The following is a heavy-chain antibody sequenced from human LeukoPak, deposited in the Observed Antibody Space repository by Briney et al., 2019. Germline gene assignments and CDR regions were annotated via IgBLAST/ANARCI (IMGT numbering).Heavy chain of an antibody. CDR2: IYYSGST. CDR3: ARADEREPASVPWFDP. Sequence: SETLSLTCTVSGGSISSGDYYWSWIRQPPGKGLEWLGYIYYSGSTYYNPSLKSRVTISVDTSKTQFSLKLSSVTAADTAVYYCARADEREPASVPWFDPWGQGTLVTVSS. D-gene: IGHD1-14*01. J-gene: IGHJ5*02. V-gene: IGHV4-30-4*08. CDR1: GGSISSGDYY.